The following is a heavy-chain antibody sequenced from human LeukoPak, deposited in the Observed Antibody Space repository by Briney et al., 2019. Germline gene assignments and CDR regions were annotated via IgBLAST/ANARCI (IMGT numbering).Heavy chain of an antibody. Sequence: SETLSLTCAVSGYSISSGYYWGWIRQPRGKGLEWIGSIYHSGSTYYNPSLKSRVTISVDTSKNQFSLKLSSVTAADTAVYYCARGRMVRGVIIWGQGTLVTVSS. J-gene: IGHJ4*02. CDR1: GYSISSGYY. V-gene: IGHV4-38-2*01. CDR3: ARGRMVRGVII. CDR2: IYHSGST. D-gene: IGHD3-10*01.